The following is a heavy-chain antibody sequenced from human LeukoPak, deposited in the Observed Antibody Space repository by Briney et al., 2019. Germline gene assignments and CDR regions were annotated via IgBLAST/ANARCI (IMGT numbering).Heavy chain of an antibody. D-gene: IGHD3-3*01. J-gene: IGHJ4*02. Sequence: GGSLRLSCAASGFTFSTYGMHWVRQAPGKGLEWVAFIRYDGSNKYYADSVKGRFTISRDNSKNTLYLQMNSLRAEDTAVYYCPKDRSVSHCRSLEYWGQGTLVTVSS. CDR1: GFTFSTYG. CDR3: PKDRSVSHCRSLEY. V-gene: IGHV3-30*02. CDR2: IRYDGSNK.